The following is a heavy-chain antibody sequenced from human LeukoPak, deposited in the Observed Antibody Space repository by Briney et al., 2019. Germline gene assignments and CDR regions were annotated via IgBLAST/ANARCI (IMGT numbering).Heavy chain of an antibody. Sequence: SETLSLTCTVSGGSISSGGYYWSWIRQHPGKGLEWIGYIYYSGSTYYNPSLKSRVTISVDTSKNQFSLKLSSVTAADTAVYYCASIPVYSGSYQLDYWGQGTLVTVSS. CDR3: ASIPVYSGSYQLDY. CDR2: IYYSGST. V-gene: IGHV4-31*03. J-gene: IGHJ4*02. CDR1: GGSISSGGYY. D-gene: IGHD1-26*01.